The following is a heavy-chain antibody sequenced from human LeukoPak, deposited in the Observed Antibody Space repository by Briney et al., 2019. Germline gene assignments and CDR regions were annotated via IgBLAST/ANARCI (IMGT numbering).Heavy chain of an antibody. CDR1: GFSFSNYW. V-gene: IGHV3-7*04. Sequence: PGGSLRLSCAASGFSFSNYWMDWVRQAPGKGLEWVANINHNGNVNYYVDSVKGRFTISRDNAKNSLYLQMSNLRAEDTAVYFCARGGGLDVWGQGATVTVSS. CDR2: INHNGNVN. CDR3: ARGGGLDV. J-gene: IGHJ6*02.